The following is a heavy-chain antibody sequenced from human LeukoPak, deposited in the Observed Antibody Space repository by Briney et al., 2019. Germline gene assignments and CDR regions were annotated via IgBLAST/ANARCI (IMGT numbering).Heavy chain of an antibody. D-gene: IGHD1-26*01. Sequence: AGGSLRLSCAASGFTFSSYGMHWVRQAPGKGLEWVAGISYDGSNKYYADSVKGRFTISRDNSKNTLYLQMNSLRAEDTAVYYGAKGGIVGADDTFDIWGQGTMVTVSS. CDR2: ISYDGSNK. V-gene: IGHV3-30*18. CDR1: GFTFSSYG. CDR3: AKGGIVGADDTFDI. J-gene: IGHJ3*02.